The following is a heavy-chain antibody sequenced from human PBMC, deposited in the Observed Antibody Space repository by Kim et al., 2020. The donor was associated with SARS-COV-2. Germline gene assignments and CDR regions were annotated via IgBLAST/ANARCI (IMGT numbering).Heavy chain of an antibody. CDR1: GGSISSSSYY. CDR3: ARQQARITIFGVVIAYFDY. D-gene: IGHD3-3*01. CDR2: IYQSGST. J-gene: IGHJ4*02. Sequence: SETLSLTCTVSGGSISSSSYYWGWIRQPPGKGLAWIGSIYQSGSTYYRPSLKSRVTISVDTSKNQFSLKLSSVTAADTAVYYCARQQARITIFGVVIAYFDYWGQRTLVTVSS. V-gene: IGHV4-39*01.